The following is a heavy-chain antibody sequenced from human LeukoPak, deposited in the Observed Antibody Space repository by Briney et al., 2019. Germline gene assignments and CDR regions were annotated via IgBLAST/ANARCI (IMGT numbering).Heavy chain of an antibody. V-gene: IGHV3-23*01. CDR2: ITGSGGST. D-gene: IGHD5-24*01. Sequence: QPGGSLRLSCAASGFTFSDYALSWVRQAPGKGLDWVSAITGSGGSTYYADSVKGRFTISRDSSRNTLYLQMNSLRAEDTAVYYCARDYNYYFDYWGQGTLVTVSS. J-gene: IGHJ4*02. CDR3: ARDYNYYFDY. CDR1: GFTFSDYA.